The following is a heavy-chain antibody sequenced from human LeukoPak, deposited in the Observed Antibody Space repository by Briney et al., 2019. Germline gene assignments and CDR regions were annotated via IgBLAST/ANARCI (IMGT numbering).Heavy chain of an antibody. J-gene: IGHJ3*02. V-gene: IGHV4-34*01. CDR2: INHSGST. Sequence: PSETLSLTCAVYGGSFSGYYWSWIRQPPGKGLEWIGEINHSGSTNYNPSLKSRVTISVDTSKNQFSLKLSSVTAADTAVYYCARGDSSRGDAFDIWGQGTMVTVPS. CDR3: ARGDSSRGDAFDI. CDR1: GGSFSGYY. D-gene: IGHD3-22*01.